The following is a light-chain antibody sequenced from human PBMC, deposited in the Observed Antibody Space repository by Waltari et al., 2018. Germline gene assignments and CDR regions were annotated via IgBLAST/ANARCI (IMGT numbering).Light chain of an antibody. CDR1: SSDVGGYNY. CDR3: SSYTASRLYV. J-gene: IGLJ1*01. Sequence: QSALTQPASVSGSPGQSITISCTGTSSDVGGYNYVSWYQQYPGKAPKLVIQDVSSRPSGTSDRFSGSKSGNTASLIISGLQADDEADYYCSSYTASRLYVFGTGTKVTVL. V-gene: IGLV2-14*03. CDR2: DVS.